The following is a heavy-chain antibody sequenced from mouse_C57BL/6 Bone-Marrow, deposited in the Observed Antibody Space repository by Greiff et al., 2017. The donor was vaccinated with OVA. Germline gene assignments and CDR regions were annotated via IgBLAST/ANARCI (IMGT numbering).Heavy chain of an antibody. CDR3: TTYYRIVYAMDY. J-gene: IGHJ4*01. CDR2: ISSGGDYI. CDR1: GFTFSSYA. Sequence: EVMLVESGAGLVKPGGSLKLSCAASGFTFSSYAMSWVRQTPEKRLEWVAYISSGGDYIYYADTVKGRFTISRDNARNTLYLQMSSLKSEDTAMYYWTTYYRIVYAMDYWGQGTSVTVSS. V-gene: IGHV5-9-1*02. D-gene: IGHD2-14*01.